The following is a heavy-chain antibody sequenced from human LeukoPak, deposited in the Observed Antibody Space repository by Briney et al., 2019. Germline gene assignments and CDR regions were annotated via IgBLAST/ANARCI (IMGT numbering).Heavy chain of an antibody. J-gene: IGHJ3*01. CDR1: GLTFSNVW. V-gene: IGHV3-74*01. Sequence: PGGSLRLSCEVSGLTFSNVWMHWVRQAPGQGLVWVSRINTAGSTVYADPVKGRFTISRGNAKNMVYLQMNSLRAEDTAVYYCASFRDTDNWGRGTMVTVSS. CDR2: INTAGST. CDR3: ASFRDTDN. D-gene: IGHD2-21*01.